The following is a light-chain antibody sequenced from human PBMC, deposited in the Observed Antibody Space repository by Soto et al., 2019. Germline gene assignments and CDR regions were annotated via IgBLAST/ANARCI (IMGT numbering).Light chain of an antibody. CDR2: GAY. CDR3: QQGYSTPWT. V-gene: IGKV1-39*01. J-gene: IGKJ1*01. CDR1: QSISTY. Sequence: DIQMTQSPSSLSASVGDGVTITCRASQSISTYLNWYRQKPGKAPELLIYGAYTLHSGVPSRFSGGGSGTDFTLTMNSLQPEDFATYYCQQGYSTPWTFGQGTKV.